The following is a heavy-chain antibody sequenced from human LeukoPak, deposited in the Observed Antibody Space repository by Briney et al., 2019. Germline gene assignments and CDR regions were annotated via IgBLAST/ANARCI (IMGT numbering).Heavy chain of an antibody. CDR2: ISYSGST. V-gene: IGHV4-31*03. Sequence: SETLSLTCTVSRGSISSGDYYWNWIRQHPGKGLEWVGYISYSGSTYYNPSLKSRVTISVDTSKNQFSLKMSSVTAADTAVYYCARDSYYYGSGSRINWFDPWGQGTLVTVSS. CDR3: ARDSYYYGSGSRINWFDP. CDR1: RGSISSGDYY. J-gene: IGHJ5*02. D-gene: IGHD3-10*01.